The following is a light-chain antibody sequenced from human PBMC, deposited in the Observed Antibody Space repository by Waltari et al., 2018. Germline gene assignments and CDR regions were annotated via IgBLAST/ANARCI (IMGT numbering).Light chain of an antibody. CDR1: SIGSKS. Sequence: SYVLTQPPSVSVAPGETATITCGGNSIGSKSVHWYQQKPGPAPLLLIFYDAGRPSGIPDRFSGSNSGTTGILTISGVEAGDEADYYCQVWDSRSEHIVFGGGTKLTVL. CDR3: QVWDSRSEHIV. J-gene: IGLJ3*02. CDR2: YDA. V-gene: IGLV3-21*04.